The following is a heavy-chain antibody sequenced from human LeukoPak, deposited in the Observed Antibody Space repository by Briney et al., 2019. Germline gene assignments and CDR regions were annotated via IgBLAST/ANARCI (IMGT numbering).Heavy chain of an antibody. Sequence: GGSLRLSCATSGFSFGNYGMNWVRQAPGKGLEWVSGITGNGATTYYADSVKGRFTISRDNSRNTVYLQMNSLRAEDTAVYYCAKGAAEYSSGWYDGYWGQGTLVTVSS. D-gene: IGHD6-19*01. J-gene: IGHJ4*02. CDR3: AKGAAEYSSGWYDGY. CDR2: ITGNGATT. V-gene: IGHV3-23*01. CDR1: GFSFGNYG.